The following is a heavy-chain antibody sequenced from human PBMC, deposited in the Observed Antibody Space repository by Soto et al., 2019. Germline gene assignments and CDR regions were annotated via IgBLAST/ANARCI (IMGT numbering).Heavy chain of an antibody. V-gene: IGHV1-2*02. J-gene: IGHJ5*02. CDR3: ARVTLKAGNWFDP. CDR1: GYTFTDYF. Sequence: GSVKVYFKASGYTFTDYFIHLVRQAPGQGFEWMGWINPNSRGTNYAQKFQGRVTMTRDTSNSTAYMELRGLTSDDTAVYYCARVTLKAGNWFDPWGQGTMVTVSS. CDR2: INPNSRGT.